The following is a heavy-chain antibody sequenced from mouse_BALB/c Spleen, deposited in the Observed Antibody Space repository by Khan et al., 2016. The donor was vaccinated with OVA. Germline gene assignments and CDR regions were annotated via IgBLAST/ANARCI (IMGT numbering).Heavy chain of an antibody. D-gene: IGHD2-14*01. CDR1: GYTFTTYT. CDR3: AREGAYYRSDGWFSY. V-gene: IGHV1-4*01. CDR2: INPSNGYT. J-gene: IGHJ3*01. Sequence: VQLQQSGAELARPGASVKMSCKASGYTFTTYTMHWVKQRPGQGLEWIGYINPSNGYTNYNQKFKDKSTLTAAKSSSTAYMQLSSLTSDYSAVYYFAREGAYYRSDGWFSYWGQGTLVTVSA.